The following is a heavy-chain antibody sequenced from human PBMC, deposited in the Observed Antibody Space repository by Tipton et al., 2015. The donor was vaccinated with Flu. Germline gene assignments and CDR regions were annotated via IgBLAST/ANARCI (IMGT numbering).Heavy chain of an antibody. J-gene: IGHJ5*02. Sequence: QLVQSGGGLIQPGGSLRLSCAASGFTFSSYAMHWVRQAPGMGLEFVSAISSNGDNTYYANSVKGRFTISRDNAKNILYLQMNSLRVDDTAVYYCARGTVPSAIGNWFDPWGPGTLVTVSS. CDR2: ISSNGDNT. CDR3: ARGTVPSAIGNWFDP. D-gene: IGHD2-2*01. V-gene: IGHV3-64*01. CDR1: GFTFSSYA.